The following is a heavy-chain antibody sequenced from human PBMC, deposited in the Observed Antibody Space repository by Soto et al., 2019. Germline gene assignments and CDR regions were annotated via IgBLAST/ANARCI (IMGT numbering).Heavy chain of an antibody. CDR2: IYYSGST. J-gene: IGHJ4*02. CDR3: ARRYRWNFDY. D-gene: IGHD3-16*02. V-gene: IGHV4-59*01. Sequence: SETLSLTCTVSGGSISSYYWSWIRQPPGKGLEWIGYIYYSGSTNYNPSLKSRVTISVDTSKNQFSLKMSSVTAADTAVYYCARRYRWNFDYWGQGTLVTVSS. CDR1: GGSISSYY.